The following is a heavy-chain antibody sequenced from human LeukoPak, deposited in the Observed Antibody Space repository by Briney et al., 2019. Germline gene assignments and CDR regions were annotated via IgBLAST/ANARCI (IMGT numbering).Heavy chain of an antibody. CDR1: GFTFTSYA. Sequence: GGSLRLSCAASGFTFTSYAMHWVRQAPGKGLEDVSTISFNGGSTYYANSVKGRFTISRDNSKNTLYLQMGSLRAEDMAVYYCARDPGRYSSSLYYFDYWGQGTLVTVSS. V-gene: IGHV3-64*01. D-gene: IGHD6-6*01. CDR3: ARDPGRYSSSLYYFDY. J-gene: IGHJ4*02. CDR2: ISFNGGST.